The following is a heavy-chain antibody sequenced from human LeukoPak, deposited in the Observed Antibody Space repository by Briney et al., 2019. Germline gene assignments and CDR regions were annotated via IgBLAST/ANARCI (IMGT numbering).Heavy chain of an antibody. CDR3: AREGRYCSSTSCYFDY. CDR2: IGTAGDT. J-gene: IGHJ4*02. D-gene: IGHD2-2*01. Sequence: GGSLRLSCAASGFTFSSYDMHWVRQATGKGLEWVSAIGTAGDTYYPGSVMGRFTIPRENAKNSLYLQMNSLRAGDKAVYYCAREGRYCSSTSCYFDYWGQGTLVTVSS. V-gene: IGHV3-13*01. CDR1: GFTFSSYD.